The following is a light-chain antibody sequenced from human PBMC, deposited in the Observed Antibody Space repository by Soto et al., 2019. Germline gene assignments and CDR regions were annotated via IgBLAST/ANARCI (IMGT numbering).Light chain of an antibody. CDR2: TNN. CDR1: RSNIGRNY. J-gene: IGLJ1*01. V-gene: IGLV1-47*02. Sequence: QSVLTQPPSASGTPGQRVTISCSGSRSNIGRNYVYWYQQLPGTAPKLLIHTNNQRPSGVPDRFSGSKSGTSASLAISGLRSEDEADYYCATWDDSTRAVYVFGTGTKLTVL. CDR3: ATWDDSTRAVYV.